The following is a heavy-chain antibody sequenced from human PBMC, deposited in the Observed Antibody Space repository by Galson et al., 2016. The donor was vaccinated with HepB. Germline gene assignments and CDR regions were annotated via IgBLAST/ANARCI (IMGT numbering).Heavy chain of an antibody. V-gene: IGHV4-4*01. J-gene: IGHJ4*02. CDR2: IYHSGAT. D-gene: IGHD3-3*01. CDR3: ARGSGTWYLDS. Sequence: LSLTCIVSGGSINSFHWWSWVRQSPGKGLEWIGQIYHSGATKYNPSLKSRVTISVDESNNMFSLNLTSLTAADTAVYFCARGSGTWYLDSWGQGALVSVSS. CDR1: GGSINSFHW.